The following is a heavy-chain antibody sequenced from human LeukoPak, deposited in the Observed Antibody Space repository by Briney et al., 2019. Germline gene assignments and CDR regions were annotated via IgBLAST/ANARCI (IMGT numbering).Heavy chain of an antibody. CDR1: GFTFSSYA. Sequence: AGGSLRLSCAASGFTFSSYAMSWVRQAPGKGLEWVSAISGSGGSTYYADSVKGWFTISRDNSKNTLNLQMNSLRAEDTAVYYCAKRKASSRWYYYYGMDVWGQGTTVTVSS. CDR2: ISGSGGST. CDR3: AKRKASSRWYYYYGMDV. V-gene: IGHV3-23*01. J-gene: IGHJ6*02. D-gene: IGHD6-13*01.